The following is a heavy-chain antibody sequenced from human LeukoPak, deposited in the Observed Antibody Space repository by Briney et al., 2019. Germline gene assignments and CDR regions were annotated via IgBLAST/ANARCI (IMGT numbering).Heavy chain of an antibody. J-gene: IGHJ4*02. Sequence: PGGSLRLSCAASGFTFSSYGMHWVSQAPGKGLEWVAVIWYDGSKTYYVDSVKGRFTISRDNSQNTLYLQMNSLRAEDTAMYYCARVGATGGPLFDYWGQGTLVTVSS. V-gene: IGHV3-33*08. CDR3: ARVGATGGPLFDY. CDR2: IWYDGSKT. CDR1: GFTFSSYG. D-gene: IGHD1-26*01.